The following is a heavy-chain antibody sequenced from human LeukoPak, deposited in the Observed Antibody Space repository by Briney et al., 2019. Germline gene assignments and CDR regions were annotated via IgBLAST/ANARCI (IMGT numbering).Heavy chain of an antibody. V-gene: IGHV5-51*01. CDR2: IFPDDSDT. D-gene: IGHD2-8*01. J-gene: IGHJ4*02. CDR3: ARLGGINSVLDY. Sequence: GESLKISCKGSGYTFPKYWIGWVRQMPGKGLEWMGLIFPDDSDTRYSPSFQGQVIISADKSISTAHLQWSSLKASDTAMYYCARLGGINSVLDYWGQGTLVSVSS. CDR1: GYTFPKYW.